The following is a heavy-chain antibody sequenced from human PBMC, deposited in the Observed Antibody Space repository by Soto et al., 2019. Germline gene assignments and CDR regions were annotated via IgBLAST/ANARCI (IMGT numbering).Heavy chain of an antibody. CDR2: ISYDGSNK. Sequence: GGSLRLSCAASGFTFSSYGMHWVRQAPGKGLEWVAVISYDGSNKYYADSVKGRFTISRDNSKNTLYLQMNSLRAEDTALYYCAKENSGFGELHDAFDIWGQGTMVTVSS. CDR3: AKENSGFGELHDAFDI. D-gene: IGHD3-10*01. CDR1: GFTFSSYG. J-gene: IGHJ3*02. V-gene: IGHV3-30*18.